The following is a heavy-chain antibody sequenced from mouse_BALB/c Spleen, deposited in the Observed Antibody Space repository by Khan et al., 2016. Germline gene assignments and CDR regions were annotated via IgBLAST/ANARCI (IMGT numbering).Heavy chain of an antibody. CDR1: GYAFSGYW. V-gene: IGHV1-80*01. J-gene: IGHJ3*01. CDR2: IYPGDGDT. Sequence: QVQLQQSGAELVRPGSSVKISCKASGYAFSGYWMNWVKQRPGQGLEWIGQIYPGDGDTNYNGKFKGKATLTADKSSSTAYMQLSSLTSEDSAVYFGAGGTPFASWGQGTLVTVSA. D-gene: IGHD2-14*01. CDR3: AGGTPFAS.